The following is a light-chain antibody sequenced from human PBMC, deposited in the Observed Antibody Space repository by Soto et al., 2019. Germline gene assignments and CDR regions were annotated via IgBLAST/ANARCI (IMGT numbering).Light chain of an antibody. CDR3: SSYTSSSTLVV. CDR2: DVS. CDR1: SSDVGAYDY. J-gene: IGLJ2*01. V-gene: IGLV2-14*01. Sequence: QSALTQPASVSGSPGQSITISCTGTSSDVGAYDYVSWYQQHPGKAPKLMIYDVSNRPSGVSNRFSGSKSGNTASLTISGLQAEDDADYYCSSYTSSSTLVVFGGGTKLTVL.